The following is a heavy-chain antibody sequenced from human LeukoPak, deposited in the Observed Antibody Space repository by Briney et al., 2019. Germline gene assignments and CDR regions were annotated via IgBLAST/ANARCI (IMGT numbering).Heavy chain of an antibody. CDR2: ISESSSHT. Sequence: GGSLRLSCADSRFIFSGYSMDWVRQAPGKGLEWVSYISESSSHTYYAASVKGRFTISRDNAKNSLYLQMNSLRADDTGIYYCARDRAPRARIGGMDVWGQGTTVIVSS. J-gene: IGHJ6*02. V-gene: IGHV3-21*06. CDR1: RFIFSGYS. CDR3: ARDRAPRARIGGMDV. D-gene: IGHD5-12*01.